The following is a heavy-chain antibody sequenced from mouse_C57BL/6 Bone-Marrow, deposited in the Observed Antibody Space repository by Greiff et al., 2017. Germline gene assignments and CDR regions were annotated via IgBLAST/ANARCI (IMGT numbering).Heavy chain of an antibody. J-gene: IGHJ3*01. V-gene: IGHV1-81*01. D-gene: IGHD2-1*01. CDR2: IYPRSGNT. Sequence: QVQLQQSGAELARPGASVKLSCTASGYTFTSYGISWVKQRTGQGLEWIGEIYPRSGNTYYNEKFKGKATLTADKSSSTAYMGLRSLTSEDSAVYVCARGGEGYYGNFLFAYWGQGTLVTVSA. CDR3: ARGGEGYYGNFLFAY. CDR1: GYTFTSYG.